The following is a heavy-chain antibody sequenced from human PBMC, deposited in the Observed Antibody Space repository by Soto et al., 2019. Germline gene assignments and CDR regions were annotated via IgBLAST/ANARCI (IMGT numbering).Heavy chain of an antibody. Sequence: PETPSLTFPVPNRSMSSGPYHWPWIRQQPGNGLQWIGSIFYSGSTYYNPSLESRVTISVDSSKNQFSLKVNSLTAADTAVYYCARHVGRGVTGYNWFDPWGRCSLVTV. V-gene: IGHV4-39*01. J-gene: IGHJ5*02. CDR3: ARHVGRGVTGYNWFDP. CDR2: IFYSGST. CDR1: NRSMSSGPYH. D-gene: IGHD3-10*01.